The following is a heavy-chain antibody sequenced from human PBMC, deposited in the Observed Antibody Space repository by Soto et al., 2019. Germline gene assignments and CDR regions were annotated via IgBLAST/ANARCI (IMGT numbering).Heavy chain of an antibody. CDR2: ISAYNGNT. CDR1: GYTFTSYG. Sequence: GASVKVSCKASGYTFTSYGISWVRQAPGQGLEWMGWISAYNGNTNYAQKLQGRVTMTTDTSTSTAYMELRSLRSGDTAVYYCARGGYSSGWYWNWFDPWGQGALVTVSS. J-gene: IGHJ5*02. D-gene: IGHD6-19*01. V-gene: IGHV1-18*01. CDR3: ARGGYSSGWYWNWFDP.